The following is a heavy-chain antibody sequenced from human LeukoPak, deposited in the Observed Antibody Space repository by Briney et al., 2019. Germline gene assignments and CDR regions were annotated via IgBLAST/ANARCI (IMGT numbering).Heavy chain of an antibody. J-gene: IGHJ5*02. CDR1: GFIFNEYW. CDR2: IKRDGSEK. Sequence: GGSLRLSCAASGFIFNEYWMSWARQAPGKGLEWVANIKRDGSEKYYVDSVKGRFIISRDNAKNSLYLQMNNLRAEDTAVYYCARGPWGSGTYYTVNGDWFDPWGQGALVTVSS. V-gene: IGHV3-7*01. D-gene: IGHD3-10*01. CDR3: ARGPWGSGTYYTVNGDWFDP.